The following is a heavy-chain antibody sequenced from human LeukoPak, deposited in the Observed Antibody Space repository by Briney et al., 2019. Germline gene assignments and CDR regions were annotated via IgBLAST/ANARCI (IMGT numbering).Heavy chain of an antibody. J-gene: IGHJ3*02. CDR2: IIPIFGTA. CDR3: ARDPSTVTTSDAFDI. V-gene: IGHV1-69*01. Sequence: SVKVSCKASGGTFSSYAISWVRQAPGQGLEWMGGIIPIFGTANYAQKFQGRVTITADESTSTAYMELSSLRSEDTAVYYCARDPSTVTTSDAFDIWDQGTMVTVSS. CDR1: GGTFSSYA. D-gene: IGHD4-17*01.